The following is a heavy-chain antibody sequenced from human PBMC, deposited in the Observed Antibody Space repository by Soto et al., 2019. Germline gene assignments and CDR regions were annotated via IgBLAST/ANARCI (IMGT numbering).Heavy chain of an antibody. J-gene: IGHJ6*02. CDR3: ARDCIRPFWCGYGPRRYYYGMDV. CDR2: IIPIFGTA. V-gene: IGHV1-69*01. D-gene: IGHD3-3*01. Sequence: QVQLVQSGAEVKKPGSSVKVSCKASGGTFSSYAISWVRQAPGQGLEWMGGIIPIFGTANYAQKFQGRVTITADESTSTAYMELISLRSEDTAVYYCARDCIRPFWCGYGPRRYYYGMDVWGQGTTVTVSS. CDR1: GGTFSSYA.